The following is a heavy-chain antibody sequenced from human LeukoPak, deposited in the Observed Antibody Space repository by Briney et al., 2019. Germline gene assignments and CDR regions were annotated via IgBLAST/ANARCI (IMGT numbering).Heavy chain of an antibody. J-gene: IGHJ4*02. V-gene: IGHV4-30-4*01. CDR1: GGSISSGDYY. Sequence: SETLSLTCTVSGGSISSGDYYWSWIRQPPGKGLEWIGYIYQSGSTYFHPSLKSRVSISIDTSKNQFSLKLSSVTAADTAVYACARASEFYDGSNYSYYFDLWCQGTLVTV. D-gene: IGHD5-24*01. CDR2: IYQSGST. CDR3: ARASEFYDGSNYSYYFDL.